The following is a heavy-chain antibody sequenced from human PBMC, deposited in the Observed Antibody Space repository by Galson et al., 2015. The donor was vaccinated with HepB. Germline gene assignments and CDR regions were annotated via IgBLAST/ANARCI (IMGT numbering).Heavy chain of an antibody. CDR2: MRFDGSYK. CDR3: AKLSIEWRRVANNYY. CDR1: GLSLSNDD. Sequence: SLRLSCAASGLSLSNDDMHWVRQAPGKGLEWVAFMRFDGSYKFYAESVKGRFTVSRDNSKNTLFLQMNSLRPEDTAVYYCAKLSIEWRRVANNYYWGQGTLVAFSS. J-gene: IGHJ4*02. D-gene: IGHD5-12*01. V-gene: IGHV3-30*02.